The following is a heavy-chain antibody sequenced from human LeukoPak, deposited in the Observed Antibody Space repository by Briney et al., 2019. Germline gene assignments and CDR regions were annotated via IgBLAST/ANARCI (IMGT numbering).Heavy chain of an antibody. V-gene: IGHV4-61*02. J-gene: IGHJ4*02. CDR1: GGSISSGSYY. CDR2: IYTSGST. Sequence: PSQTLSLTCTVSGGSISSGSYYWSWIRQPAGKGLEWIGRIYTSGSTNYNPSLKSRVTISVDTSKNQFSLKLSSVTAADTAVYYCARQPVVLRFLEWLLDTFDYWGQGTLVTVSS. D-gene: IGHD3-3*01. CDR3: ARQPVVLRFLEWLLDTFDY.